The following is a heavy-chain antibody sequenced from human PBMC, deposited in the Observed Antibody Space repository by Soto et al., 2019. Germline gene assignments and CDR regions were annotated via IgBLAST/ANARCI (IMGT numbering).Heavy chain of an antibody. CDR1: GYTFNDYD. CDR2: MNANSGNT. J-gene: IGHJ4*02. D-gene: IGHD3-22*01. CDR3: ARGYYDTSGYYPTDY. V-gene: IGHV1-8*01. Sequence: ASVKVSCKASGYTFNDYDIIWVRQATGQGLEWMGWMNANSGNTGYAQKFQGRVTMTWDTSLSTAYMEVSRLRSDDTAVYFCARGYYDTSGYYPTDYCGQGTLLTVSS.